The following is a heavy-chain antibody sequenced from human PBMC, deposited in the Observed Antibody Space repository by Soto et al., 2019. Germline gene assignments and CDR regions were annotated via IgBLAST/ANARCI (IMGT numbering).Heavy chain of an antibody. CDR2: TIPIFGTA. Sequence: QVQLVQSGAEVKKPGSSVKVSCKASGGTFSSYAISWVRQAPGQGLEWMGGTIPIFGTANYAQKFQGRVTITADESTSTAYMELSSLRSEDTAVYYCARASYCGGDCYYDGMDVWGQGTTVTVSS. V-gene: IGHV1-69*01. J-gene: IGHJ6*02. CDR1: GGTFSSYA. D-gene: IGHD2-21*01. CDR3: ARASYCGGDCYYDGMDV.